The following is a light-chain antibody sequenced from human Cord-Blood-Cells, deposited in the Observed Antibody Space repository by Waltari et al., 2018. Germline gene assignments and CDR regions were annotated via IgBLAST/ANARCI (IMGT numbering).Light chain of an antibody. CDR2: RNN. Sequence: QSVLTQPPSASGTPGQRVTIPCSGSSSNIGSNYVYWYQQLPGTAPKLLIYRNNQRPSGVPDRFSGSKSGTSASLAISGLRSEEEADYYCAAWDDSLSGRVFGGGTKLTVL. V-gene: IGLV1-47*01. CDR3: AAWDDSLSGRV. CDR1: SSNIGSNY. J-gene: IGLJ3*02.